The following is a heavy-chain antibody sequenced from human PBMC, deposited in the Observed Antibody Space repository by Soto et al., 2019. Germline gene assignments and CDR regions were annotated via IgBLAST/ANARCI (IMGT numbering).Heavy chain of an antibody. J-gene: IGHJ4*02. V-gene: IGHV3-64D*06. CDR1: GFTFTNYA. Sequence: QPGGSLRLSCSASGFTFTNYAMHWVRQAPGKGLEFVSAINSNGGTTYYADSVKGRFIISRDNSKNTLYLQMSGLRADDTAIYYCVKDGPLTGSTTYWGQGTLVTVSS. CDR2: INSNGGTT. D-gene: IGHD1-20*01. CDR3: VKDGPLTGSTTY.